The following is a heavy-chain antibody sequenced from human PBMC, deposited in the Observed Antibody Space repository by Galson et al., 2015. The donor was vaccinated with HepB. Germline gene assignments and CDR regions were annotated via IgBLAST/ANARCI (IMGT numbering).Heavy chain of an antibody. J-gene: IGHJ3*02. Sequence: SLRLSCAASGFTFSSYGMHWVRQAPGKGLEWVAVISYDGSNKYYADSVKGRFTISRDNSKNTLYLQMNSLRAEDTAVYYCARTLPDYYDSSGGAFDIWGQGTMVTVSS. D-gene: IGHD3-22*01. CDR2: ISYDGSNK. CDR3: ARTLPDYYDSSGGAFDI. CDR1: GFTFSSYG. V-gene: IGHV3-30*03.